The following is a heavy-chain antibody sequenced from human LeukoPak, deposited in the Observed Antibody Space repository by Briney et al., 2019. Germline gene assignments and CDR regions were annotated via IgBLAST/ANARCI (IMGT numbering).Heavy chain of an antibody. J-gene: IGHJ3*02. V-gene: IGHV3-15*01. CDR3: TTDFRVAVAGREGSDAFDI. CDR2: IKSKTDGGTT. CDR1: GFTFSNAW. D-gene: IGHD6-19*01. Sequence: GGSLRLSCAASGFTFSNAWMSWVRQAPGKGLEWVGRIKSKTDGGTTDYAAPVKGRFTISRDDSKNTLYLQMNSLKTEDTAVYYCTTDFRVAVAGREGSDAFDIWGQGTMVTVSS.